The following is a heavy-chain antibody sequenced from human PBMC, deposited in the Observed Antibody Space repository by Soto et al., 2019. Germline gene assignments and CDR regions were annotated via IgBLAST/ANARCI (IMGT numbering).Heavy chain of an antibody. D-gene: IGHD2-2*01. J-gene: IGHJ6*02. CDR3: ARDRPVGPYAHKGDQGMDL. CDR1: GGSFSGYY. V-gene: IGHV4-34*01. CDR2: INHSGST. Sequence: SETLSLTCAVYGGSFSGYYWSWIRQPPGKGLEWIGEINHSGSTNYNPSLKSRVTISVDTSKNQFSLHMTSVTAADTATYFCARDRPVGPYAHKGDQGMDLWGQGTTVTVSS.